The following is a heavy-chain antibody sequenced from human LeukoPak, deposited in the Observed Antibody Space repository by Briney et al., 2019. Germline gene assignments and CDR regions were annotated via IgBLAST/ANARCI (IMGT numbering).Heavy chain of an antibody. D-gene: IGHD3-22*01. CDR3: AKDHDSSGYLLGY. CDR2: ISWDGGST. V-gene: IGHV3-43D*03. Sequence: GGSLRLSCAASGFTFDDYAMHWVRQAPGKGLEWVSLISWDGGSTYYADSVKGRFTISRDNSKNSLYLQMNSLRAEDTALYYCAKDHDSSGYLLGYWGQGTLVTVSS. J-gene: IGHJ4*02. CDR1: GFTFDDYA.